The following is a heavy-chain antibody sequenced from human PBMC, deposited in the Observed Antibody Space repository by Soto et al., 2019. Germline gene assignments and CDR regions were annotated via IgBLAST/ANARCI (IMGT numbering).Heavy chain of an antibody. Sequence: QVQLVESGGGVVQPGRSLRLSCAASGFTFSSYAMHWVRQAPGKGLEWVAVISYDGSNKYYADSVKGRFTISRDNSKNTLYLQMNSLRAEVTAVYYCARDSQAAGDYWGQGTLVTVSS. J-gene: IGHJ4*02. CDR3: ARDSQAAGDY. CDR2: ISYDGSNK. D-gene: IGHD6-13*01. CDR1: GFTFSSYA. V-gene: IGHV3-30-3*01.